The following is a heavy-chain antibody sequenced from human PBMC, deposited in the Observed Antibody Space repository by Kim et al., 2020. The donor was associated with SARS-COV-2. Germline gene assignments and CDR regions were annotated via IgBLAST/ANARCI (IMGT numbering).Heavy chain of an antibody. CDR3: ARTPSYYYGMDV. CDR2: K. V-gene: IGHV3-33*01. J-gene: IGHJ6*02. Sequence: KNYPDPVKGRFTISRDKSKNTLYLQMNSLRAEDTAVYYCARTPSYYYGMDVWGQGTTVTVSS.